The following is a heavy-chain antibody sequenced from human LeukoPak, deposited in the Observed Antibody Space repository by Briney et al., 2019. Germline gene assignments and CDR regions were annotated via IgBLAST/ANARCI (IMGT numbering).Heavy chain of an antibody. D-gene: IGHD2-2*01. CDR3: ARDLYQLLFGMDV. V-gene: IGHV3-21*01. J-gene: IGHJ6*02. CDR1: GFTFSSYS. Sequence: GGSLRLSCAASGFTFSSYSMDWVRQAPGKGLEWVSSISSSSSYIYYADSVKGRFTISRDNAKNSLYLQMNSLRAEDTAVYCCARDLYQLLFGMDVWGQGTTVTVSS. CDR2: ISSSSSYI.